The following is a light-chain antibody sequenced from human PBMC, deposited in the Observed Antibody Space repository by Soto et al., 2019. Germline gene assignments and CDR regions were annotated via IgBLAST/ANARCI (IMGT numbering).Light chain of an antibody. J-gene: IGLJ1*01. CDR3: SSYTNNYTLTEV. Sequence: QSALTQPASVSGSPGQSITISCTGASSDVGGYNFVSWYQQHPGKAPKLMIYDVSRRPSGVSNRFSGSKSDNTDSLSISGLQAEDEDDYYCSSYTNNYTLTEVFGGGTKLTVL. CDR1: SSDVGGYNF. CDR2: DVS. V-gene: IGLV2-14*01.